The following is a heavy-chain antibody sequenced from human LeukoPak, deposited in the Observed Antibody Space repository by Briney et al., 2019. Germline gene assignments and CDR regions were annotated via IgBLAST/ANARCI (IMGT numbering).Heavy chain of an antibody. CDR2: IIPIFGTA. D-gene: IGHD6-6*01. CDR3: ARDFGYSSSTYFDY. V-gene: IGHV1-69*13. J-gene: IGHJ4*02. Sequence: SVKVSCKASGYTFTGYYMHWVRQAPGQGLEWMGGIIPIFGTANYAQKFQGRVTITADESTSTAYMELSSLRSEDTAVYYCARDFGYSSSTYFDYWGQGTLVTVSS. CDR1: GYTFTGYY.